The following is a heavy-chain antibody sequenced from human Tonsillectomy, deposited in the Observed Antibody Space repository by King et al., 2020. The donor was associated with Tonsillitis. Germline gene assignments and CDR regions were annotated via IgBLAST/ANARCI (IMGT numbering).Heavy chain of an antibody. Sequence: VQLVEAGGGLVQPGGSLRLSWAASGFTFSSYAMSWVRQAPGEGLEWVSAITFMVGYTYYADSVKGRLTISRDNSKNTLYLQINSLRAEDTAIYYCAKHIEGSGYSEHFDYWGQGILVTVSS. J-gene: IGHJ4*02. D-gene: IGHD3-3*01. CDR3: AKHIEGSGYSEHFDY. CDR1: GFTFSSYA. V-gene: IGHV3-23*04. CDR2: ITFMVGYT.